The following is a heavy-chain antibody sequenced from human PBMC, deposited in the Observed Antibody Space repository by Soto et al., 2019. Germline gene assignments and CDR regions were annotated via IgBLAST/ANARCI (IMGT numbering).Heavy chain of an antibody. Sequence: ASVKVSCKASGYTFTSYGISWVRQAPGQGLEWMGWISAYNGNTNYAQKLQGRVTMTTDTSTSTAYMELRSLRPDDTAVYYCARDSSYGYGDYYYYGMDVWGQGTTVTVSS. V-gene: IGHV1-18*01. D-gene: IGHD5-18*01. CDR2: ISAYNGNT. J-gene: IGHJ6*02. CDR1: GYTFTSYG. CDR3: ARDSSYGYGDYYYYGMDV.